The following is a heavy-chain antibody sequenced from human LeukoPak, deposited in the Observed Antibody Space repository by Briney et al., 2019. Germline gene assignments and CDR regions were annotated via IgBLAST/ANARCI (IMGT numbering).Heavy chain of an antibody. J-gene: IGHJ6*02. CDR1: GYTLTDYY. V-gene: IGHV1-2*02. CDR3: AKADTIGTTAYFYSGLDV. D-gene: IGHD1-1*01. Sequence: ASVKVSCKASGYTLTDYYMHWVRQAPGQGLEWMGWINPNSGGTNYAQKFQGRVTMTRDTSIITAYMELTSLRSDDTAVYYCAKADTIGTTAYFYSGLDVWGQGSTVTVSS. CDR2: INPNSGGT.